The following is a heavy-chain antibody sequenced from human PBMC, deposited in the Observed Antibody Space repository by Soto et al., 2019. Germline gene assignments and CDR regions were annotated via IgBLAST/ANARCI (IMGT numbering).Heavy chain of an antibody. D-gene: IGHD3-22*01. V-gene: IGHV3-73*01. Sequence: GGSLRLSCAASGFTFSGSAMHWVRQASGKGLEWVGRIRSKANSYATAYAASVKGRFTISRDDSKNTAYLQMNSLKTEDTAVYYCTRYYYDSSGNLYFDYWGQGTLVTVSS. CDR1: GFTFSGSA. J-gene: IGHJ4*02. CDR2: IRSKANSYAT. CDR3: TRYYYDSSGNLYFDY.